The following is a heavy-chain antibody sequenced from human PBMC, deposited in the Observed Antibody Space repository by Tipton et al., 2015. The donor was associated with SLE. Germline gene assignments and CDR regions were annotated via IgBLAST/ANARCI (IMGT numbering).Heavy chain of an antibody. D-gene: IGHD6-6*01. V-gene: IGHV3-48*01. J-gene: IGHJ5*02. Sequence: SLRLSCAASGFTFSSYSMNWVRQAPGKGLEWVSYISSSSSTIYYADSVKGRFTISRDNAKNSLYLQMNSLRAEDTAVYYCARDPGSSAALWFDPWGQGTLVTVSS. CDR2: ISSSSSTI. CDR1: GFTFSSYS. CDR3: ARDPGSSAALWFDP.